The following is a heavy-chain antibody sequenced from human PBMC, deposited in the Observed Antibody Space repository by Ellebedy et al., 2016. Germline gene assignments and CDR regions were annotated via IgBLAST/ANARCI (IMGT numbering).Heavy chain of an antibody. CDR1: GYTFTSYG. CDR2: ISAYNGNT. D-gene: IGHD2-8*01. J-gene: IGHJ2*01. V-gene: IGHV1-18*01. CDR3: ARSDDIVLMVYAMGYFDL. Sequence: ASVKVSCKASGYTFTSYGISWVRQAPGQGLEWMGWISAYNGNTNYAQKLQGRVTMTTDTSTSTAYMELRSLRSDDTAVYYCARSDDIVLMVYAMGYFDLWGRGTLVTVSS.